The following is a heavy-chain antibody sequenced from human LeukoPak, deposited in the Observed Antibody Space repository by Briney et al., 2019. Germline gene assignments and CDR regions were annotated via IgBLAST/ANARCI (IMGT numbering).Heavy chain of an antibody. Sequence: PGGSLRLPCAASGFTFSSYEMNWVRQAPGKGLEWVSYISSSGSTIYYADSVKGRFTISRDNAKNSLYLQMNSLRAGDTAVYYCARVRKYSGYYSWYFDLWGRGTLVTVSS. J-gene: IGHJ2*01. CDR3: ARVRKYSGYYSWYFDL. CDR1: GFTFSSYE. V-gene: IGHV3-48*03. CDR2: ISSSGSTI. D-gene: IGHD5-12*01.